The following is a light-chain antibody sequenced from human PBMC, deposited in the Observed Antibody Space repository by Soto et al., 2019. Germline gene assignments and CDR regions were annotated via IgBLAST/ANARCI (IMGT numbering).Light chain of an antibody. CDR2: YIS. J-gene: IGKJ5*01. CDR1: HSAGNF. V-gene: IGKV3D-15*01. Sequence: EIVIKEAPATLFVSPGETASLSCRASHSAGNFLAWYQQKPGQAPRLLIYYISTRATGIPARFSGSGSGTEFTLTINSLQSEDSAVYYCQQHNQWPITFGQGTRLEIK. CDR3: QQHNQWPIT.